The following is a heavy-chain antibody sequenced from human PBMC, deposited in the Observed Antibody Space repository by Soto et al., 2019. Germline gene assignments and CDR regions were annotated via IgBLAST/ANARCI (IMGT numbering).Heavy chain of an antibody. CDR1: GGAIISYY. V-gene: IGHV4-4*07. Sequence: PSGPLSLTYTVAGGAIISYYWIWIRSPAGKGLEWSGRIYTSGSTNYSPSLKSRVTMSVDTSKNQFSLKLSSVTAADTAVYYCARDVRSGSSSWYDWFDPW. J-gene: IGHJ5*02. CDR3: ARDVRSGSSSWYDWFDP. CDR2: IYTSGST. D-gene: IGHD6-13*01.